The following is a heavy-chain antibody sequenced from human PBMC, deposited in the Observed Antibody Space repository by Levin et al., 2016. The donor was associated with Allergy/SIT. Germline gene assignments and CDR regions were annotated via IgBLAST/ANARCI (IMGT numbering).Heavy chain of an antibody. J-gene: IGHJ4*02. CDR1: GFTLSNYG. V-gene: IGHV3-30*12. D-gene: IGHD3-22*01. CDR2: LLYDGTNR. Sequence: GESLKISCAVSGFTLSNYGMHWVRQAPGKGLEWVALLLYDGTNRYYADSVKGRFSISRDISNNTLYLQMSRLRVEDTAVYFCTSHSYYDSSSFIDFWGQGTLVTVSS. CDR3: TSHSYYDSSSFIDF.